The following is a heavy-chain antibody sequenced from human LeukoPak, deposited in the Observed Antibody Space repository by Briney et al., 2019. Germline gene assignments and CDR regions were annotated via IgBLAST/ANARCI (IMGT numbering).Heavy chain of an antibody. CDR1: GGSISGYY. V-gene: IGHV4-59*01. CDR3: ARVYQSAEYYFDY. J-gene: IGHJ4*02. D-gene: IGHD2-2*01. Sequence: SETLSLTCTVSGGSISGYYWSWIRQPPGKGLEWIGYIHYSGNTKYSPSLKSRVTISLDTSKNQFSLKLTSVTAADTAVYYCARVYQSAEYYFDYWGQGNLVCVSS. CDR2: IHYSGNT.